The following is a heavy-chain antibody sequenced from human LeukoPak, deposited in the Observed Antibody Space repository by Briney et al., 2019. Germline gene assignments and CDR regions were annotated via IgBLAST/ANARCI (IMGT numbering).Heavy chain of an antibody. D-gene: IGHD3-10*01. CDR2: IYYTGST. J-gene: IGHJ4*02. CDR1: GGSISSGDYY. Sequence: SQTLSLTCIVFGGSISSGDYYWTWIREPPGKGLEWIGYIYYTGSTYYNPSRKSRITMSVDPSKKQFSLRLNSVTYADTAMYYCARGSVTMFRGVMGGLDYWGQGTLVIVSS. V-gene: IGHV4-30-4*08. CDR3: ARGSVTMFRGVMGGLDY.